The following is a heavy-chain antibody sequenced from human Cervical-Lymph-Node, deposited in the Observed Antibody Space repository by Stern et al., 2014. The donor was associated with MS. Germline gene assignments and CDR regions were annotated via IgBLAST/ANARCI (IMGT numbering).Heavy chain of an antibody. CDR1: GFTFSTYA. CDR2: VSYDGTQR. V-gene: IGHV3-30-3*01. D-gene: IGHD3-10*01. Sequence: QLVESGGGVVQPGRSLSLSCVASGFTFSTYAMHWVRQAPGKGLEWVAFVSYDGTQRNSTDSVKARFTISRDNSKNTLYLHMNSLRDEDTAVYFCARGGRGVGLEYWGQGALVTVSS. J-gene: IGHJ4*02. CDR3: ARGGRGVGLEY.